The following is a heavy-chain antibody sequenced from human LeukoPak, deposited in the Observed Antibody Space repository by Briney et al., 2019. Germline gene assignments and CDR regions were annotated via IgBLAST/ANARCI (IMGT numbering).Heavy chain of an antibody. J-gene: IGHJ6*03. CDR3: ARAPERWISYGSYSNHYMDV. V-gene: IGHV3-21*01. CDR2: ISSSSSYI. CDR1: GFKFSSYS. Sequence: GGSLRLSCAASGFKFSSYSMKWVRQAPGKGLEWVSFISSSSSYIYYADSLKGRFTISRDNAKNSLYLQMNSLRAEDTAVYYCARAPERWISYGSYSNHYMDVWGRGTTVTVSS. D-gene: IGHD3-10*01.